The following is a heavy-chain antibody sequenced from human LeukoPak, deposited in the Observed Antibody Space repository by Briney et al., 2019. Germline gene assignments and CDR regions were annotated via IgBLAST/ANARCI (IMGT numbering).Heavy chain of an antibody. V-gene: IGHV4-31*03. Sequence: SQTLSLTCTVSGGSISSGGYYWSWIRQHPGKGLEWIGYIYYSGSTYYNPSLKSRVTISVDTSKNQFSLKLSSVTAADTAVYYCARGGFTDPADAFDIWGQGTMVTVSS. CDR1: GGSISSGGYY. D-gene: IGHD3-10*01. CDR3: ARGGFTDPADAFDI. CDR2: IYYSGST. J-gene: IGHJ3*02.